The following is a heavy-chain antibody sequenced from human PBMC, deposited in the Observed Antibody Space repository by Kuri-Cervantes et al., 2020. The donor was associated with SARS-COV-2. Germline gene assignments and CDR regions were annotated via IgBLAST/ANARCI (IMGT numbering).Heavy chain of an antibody. D-gene: IGHD3-22*01. CDR2: IKQDDTEY. CDR1: GFSFSTYW. CDR3: ARDLDGYYYARSGYYFGRAPPKHWHFDL. V-gene: IGHV3-7*01. J-gene: IGHJ2*01. Sequence: GGSLRLSCAASGFSFSTYWMNWVRQAPGKGLEWVANIKQDDTEYYYVDSVKGRFIISRDNAKNSLYLQMNSLRAEDTAVYYCARDLDGYYYARSGYYFGRAPPKHWHFDLWGRGTLVTVSS.